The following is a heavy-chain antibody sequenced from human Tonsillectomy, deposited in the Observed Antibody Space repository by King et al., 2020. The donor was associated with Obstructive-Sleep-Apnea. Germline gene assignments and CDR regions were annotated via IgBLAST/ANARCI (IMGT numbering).Heavy chain of an antibody. V-gene: IGHV4-59*01. CDR1: XGXXXXYX. Sequence: VQLQXSGPGLVXPSEXLSLTCXVXXGXXXXYXXXWXXXPPXXXXXXXXYIYXXXXTNXXXSLXSXVTISVDMXXNXXXLKLSSVTAXDTAVYYCAREXAXXXXSXXXXDP. CDR2: IYXXXXT. CDR3: AREXAXXXXSXXXXDP. J-gene: IGHJ5*02.